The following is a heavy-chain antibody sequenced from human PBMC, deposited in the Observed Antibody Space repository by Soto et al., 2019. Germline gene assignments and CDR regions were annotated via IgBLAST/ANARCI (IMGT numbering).Heavy chain of an antibody. V-gene: IGHV1-3*01. D-gene: IGHD3-10*01. J-gene: IGHJ4*02. CDR1: GYSFTTYA. CDR3: ARLLSFGELTLDS. CDR2: INAGNGNT. Sequence: QVQLVQSGAEVKKPGASVKVSCKASGYSFTTYAIHWVRQAPGQRFEWIGWINAGNGNTKYSQKSQGRVTITRDTSATTTYMELSSLRSEDTAVYYCARLLSFGELTLDSWGQGSLVTVSS.